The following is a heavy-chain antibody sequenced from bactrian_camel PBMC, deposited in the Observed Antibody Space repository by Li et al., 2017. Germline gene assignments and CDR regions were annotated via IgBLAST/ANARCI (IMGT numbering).Heavy chain of an antibody. V-gene: IGHV3S54*01. D-gene: IGHD3*01. CDR3: GANKGAPCVGGYWTSDGRVGY. Sequence: VQLVESGGGSVQAGGSLTLSCAASGNIFNTHCVAWFRQAPGKERERVAGIYTAGGSTWYPVSVKGRFTITQDSAKNTIYLQMDNVKPEDTAMYYCGANKGAPCVGGYWTSDGRVGYWGRGTQVTVS. J-gene: IGHJ6*01. CDR1: GNIFNTHC. CDR2: IYTAGGST.